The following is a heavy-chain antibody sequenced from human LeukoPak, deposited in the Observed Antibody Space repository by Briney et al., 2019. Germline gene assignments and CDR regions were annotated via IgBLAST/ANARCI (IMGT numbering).Heavy chain of an antibody. CDR1: GGSISSYY. V-gene: IGHV4-59*01. CDR2: IYYSGST. Sequence: SETLSLTCTVSGGSISSYYWSWIRQPPGKGLEWIGYIYYSGSTNYNPSLKSRVTISVDTSKNQFSLKLSSVTAADTAVYYCARSIAAAEPAYSNWFDPWGQGTLVTVSP. D-gene: IGHD6-13*01. J-gene: IGHJ5*02. CDR3: ARSIAAAEPAYSNWFDP.